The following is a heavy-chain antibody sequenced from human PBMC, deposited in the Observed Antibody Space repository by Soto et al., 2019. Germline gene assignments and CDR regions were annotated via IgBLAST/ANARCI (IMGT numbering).Heavy chain of an antibody. V-gene: IGHV3-30-3*01. CDR3: ARETYSSGWTPTFDY. CDR1: GFTFSSYA. CDR2: ISYDGSNK. D-gene: IGHD6-19*01. Sequence: QVQLVESGGGVVQPGRSLRLSCAAPGFTFSSYAMHWVRQAPGKGLEWVAVISYDGSNKYSADSVKGRFTISRDNSKNTLYLQMNSLRAEDTAVYYCARETYSSGWTPTFDYWGQGTLVTVSS. J-gene: IGHJ4*02.